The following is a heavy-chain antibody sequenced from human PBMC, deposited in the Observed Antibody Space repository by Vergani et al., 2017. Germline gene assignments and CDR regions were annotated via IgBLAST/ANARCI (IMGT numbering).Heavy chain of an antibody. CDR2: IYYSGST. D-gene: IGHD3-22*01. CDR1: GGSISSYY. Sequence: QVQLQESGPGLVKPSETLSLTCTVSGGSISSYYWSWIRQPPGKGLEWIGYIYYSGSTNYNPSLKSRVTISVDTSKNQFSLQLSSVTAADTAVYYCAREAYYYDSSGYYYPGGGVDYWGQGTLVTVSS. CDR3: AREAYYYDSSGYYYPGGGVDY. J-gene: IGHJ4*02. V-gene: IGHV4-59*01.